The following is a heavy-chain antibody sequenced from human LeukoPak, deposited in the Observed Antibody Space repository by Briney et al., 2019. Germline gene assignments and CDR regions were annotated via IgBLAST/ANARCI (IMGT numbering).Heavy chain of an antibody. CDR1: GFTSSNYA. CDR3: AKAIHSSSSGVVDY. V-gene: IGHV3-30*02. J-gene: IGHJ4*02. Sequence: GGSLRLSCAASGFTSSNYAMHWVRQAPGKGLEWVTFIRYDGSNKYYAESVKGRFTISRDNSKNTLYLQMSSLRAEDTAVYYCAKAIHSSSSGVVDYWGQGTLVTVSS. CDR2: IRYDGSNK. D-gene: IGHD6-6*01.